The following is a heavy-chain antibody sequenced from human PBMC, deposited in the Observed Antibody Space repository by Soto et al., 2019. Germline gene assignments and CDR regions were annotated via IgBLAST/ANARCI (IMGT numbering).Heavy chain of an antibody. CDR2: FDPEDGET. J-gene: IGHJ4*02. D-gene: IGHD3-16*02. Sequence: GASVKVSCKVSGYTLTELSMHWVRQAPGKGLEWMGGFDPEDGETIYAQKFQGRVTMTEDTSTDTAYMELSSLRSEDTAVYYCASKVYDYVWGSYRYTSLGFGYWGQGTLVTVS. CDR3: ASKVYDYVWGSYRYTSLGFGY. CDR1: GYTLTELS. V-gene: IGHV1-24*01.